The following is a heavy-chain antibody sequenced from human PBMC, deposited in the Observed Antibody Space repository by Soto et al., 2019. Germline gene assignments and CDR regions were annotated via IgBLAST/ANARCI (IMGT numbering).Heavy chain of an antibody. CDR1: GYTFTNFG. CDR2: ISAYSGNT. Sequence: ASVKVSCKASGYTFTNFGISWVRQAPGQGLEWMGWISAYSGNTGYAQKFQGRVTMTRNTSISTAYMELSSLRSEDTAVYYCARVHTYYDFWSGYQAYYGMDVWGQGTTVTVSS. CDR3: ARVHTYYDFWSGYQAYYGMDV. V-gene: IGHV1-8*01. J-gene: IGHJ6*02. D-gene: IGHD3-3*01.